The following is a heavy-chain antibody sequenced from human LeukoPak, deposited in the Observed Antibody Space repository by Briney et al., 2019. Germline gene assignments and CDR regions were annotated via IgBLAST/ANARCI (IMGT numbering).Heavy chain of an antibody. CDR3: ARDFFAFGGVIALLDY. CDR1: GFTFSSYW. V-gene: IGHV3-7*01. Sequence: GGSLRLSCAASGFTFSSYWITWVRQAPGKRLGWVATINQEGSEKYYVDSVKGRFTISRDNAKKSLYLQMNRLRDEETAVYYCARDFFAFGGVIALLDYWGQGTLVTVSS. CDR2: INQEGSEK. J-gene: IGHJ4*02. D-gene: IGHD3-16*02.